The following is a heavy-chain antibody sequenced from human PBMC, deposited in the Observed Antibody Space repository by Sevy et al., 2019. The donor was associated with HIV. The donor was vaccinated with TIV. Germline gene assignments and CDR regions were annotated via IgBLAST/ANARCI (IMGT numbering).Heavy chain of an antibody. Sequence: SETLSLTCGVSGDSMVMINYYWGWVRQPPGKGLEWIGNLYYSGTTYYNPSLKGRVTISVDTAKNEFSLNLRSVAAADTAVYYCAKFCRGDNCYFPSDSWGQGTLVTVSS. CDR3: AKFCRGDNCYFPSDS. J-gene: IGHJ4*02. CDR2: LYYSGTT. V-gene: IGHV4-39*01. D-gene: IGHD2-15*01. CDR1: GDSMVMINYY.